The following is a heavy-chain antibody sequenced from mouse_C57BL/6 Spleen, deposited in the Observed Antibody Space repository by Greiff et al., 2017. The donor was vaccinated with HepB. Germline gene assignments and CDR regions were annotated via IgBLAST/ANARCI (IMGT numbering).Heavy chain of an antibody. CDR3: AIYYSNSGNYFDY. CDR2: IYPGDGDT. Sequence: QVQLQQSGAELVKPGASVKISCKASGYAFSSYWMNWVKQRPGKGLEWIGQIYPGDGDTNYNGKFKGKATLTADKSSSTAYMQLSSLTSEDSAVYFCAIYYSNSGNYFDYWGQGTTLTVSS. V-gene: IGHV1-80*01. CDR1: GYAFSSYW. D-gene: IGHD2-5*01. J-gene: IGHJ2*01.